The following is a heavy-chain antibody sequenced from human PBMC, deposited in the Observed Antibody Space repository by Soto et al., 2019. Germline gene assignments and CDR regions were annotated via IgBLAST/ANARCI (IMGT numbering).Heavy chain of an antibody. CDR1: GGSFSGYY. V-gene: IGHV4-30-2*01. Sequence: PSETLSLTCAVYGGSFSGYYWSWIRQPPGKGLEWIGYIYHSGNTYYNPSLKSRVTISEDRSKNELSLKLTSVTAADTAVYYCARVPDVWGQGTTVPVSS. CDR2: IYHSGNT. J-gene: IGHJ6*02. CDR3: ARVPDV.